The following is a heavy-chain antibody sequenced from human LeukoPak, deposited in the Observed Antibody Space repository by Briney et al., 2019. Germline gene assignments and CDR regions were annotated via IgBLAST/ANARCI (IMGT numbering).Heavy chain of an antibody. Sequence: ASVKVSCKASGGTFSSCAISWVRQAPGQGLEWMGGIIPIFGTANYAQKFQGRVTITTDESTSTAYMELSSLRSEDTAVYYCASPSSTYSSGYLYWGQGTLVTVSS. CDR1: GGTFSSCA. CDR3: ASPSSTYSSGYLY. D-gene: IGHD3-22*01. J-gene: IGHJ4*02. CDR2: IIPIFGTA. V-gene: IGHV1-69*05.